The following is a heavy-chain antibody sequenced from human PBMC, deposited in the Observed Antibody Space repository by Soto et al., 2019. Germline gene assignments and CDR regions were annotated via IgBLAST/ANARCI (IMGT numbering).Heavy chain of an antibody. J-gene: IGHJ5*02. CDR2: IYWDDDK. CDR3: AHRRVSGVRGVDPTLNWFDP. CDR1: GFSLSTSGVG. D-gene: IGHD3-10*01. V-gene: IGHV2-5*02. Sequence: ESGPTLVNPTQTLTLTCTFSGFSLSTSGVGVGWIRQPPGKALEWLALIYWDDDKRYSPSLKSRLTITKDTSKNQVVLTMTNMDPVDTATYYCAHRRVSGVRGVDPTLNWFDPWGQGTLVTVSS.